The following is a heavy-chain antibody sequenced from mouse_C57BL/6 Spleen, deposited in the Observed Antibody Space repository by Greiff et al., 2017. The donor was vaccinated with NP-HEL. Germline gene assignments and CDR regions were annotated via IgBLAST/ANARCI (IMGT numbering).Heavy chain of an antibody. V-gene: IGHV5-9-1*02. CDR1: GFTFSSYA. J-gene: IGHJ4*01. Sequence: EVMLVESGEGLVKPGGSLKLSCAASGFTFSSYAMSWVRQTPEKRLEWVAYISSGGDYIYYADTVKGRFTFSRDNARNTLYLQMSSMKSEDTAMYYCTRYYYGSSPHYDAMDYWGQGTSVTVSS. CDR3: TRYYYGSSPHYDAMDY. D-gene: IGHD1-1*01. CDR2: ISSGGDYI.